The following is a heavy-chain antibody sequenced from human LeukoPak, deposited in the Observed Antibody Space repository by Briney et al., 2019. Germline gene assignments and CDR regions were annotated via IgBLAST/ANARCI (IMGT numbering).Heavy chain of an antibody. CDR3: ARISKWLVLDPRD. D-gene: IGHD6-19*01. J-gene: IGHJ1*01. Sequence: PGGSLRLSCAASGFTFISYAMSWVRQAPGKGLEWVSAISGSGGSTYYADSVKGRFTISRDNSKNTLYLQMNSLRAEDTAVYYCARISKWLVLDPRDWGQGTLVTVSS. V-gene: IGHV3-23*01. CDR1: GFTFISYA. CDR2: ISGSGGST.